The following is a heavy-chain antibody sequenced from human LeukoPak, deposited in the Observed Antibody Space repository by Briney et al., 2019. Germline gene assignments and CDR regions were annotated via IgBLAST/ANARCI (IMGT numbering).Heavy chain of an antibody. V-gene: IGHV1-69*13. CDR3: ARQGGKYYGSGSYYNPIDY. Sequence: ASVKVSCKASGYTFTSYGISWVRQAPGQGLEWMGGIIPIFGTANYAQKFQGRVTITADESTSTAYMELSSLRSEDTAVYYCARQGGKYYGSGSYYNPIDYWGQGTLVTVSS. D-gene: IGHD3-10*01. CDR2: IIPIFGTA. J-gene: IGHJ4*02. CDR1: GYTFTSYG.